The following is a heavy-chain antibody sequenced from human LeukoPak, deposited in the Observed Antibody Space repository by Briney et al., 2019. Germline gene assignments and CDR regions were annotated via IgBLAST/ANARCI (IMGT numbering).Heavy chain of an antibody. Sequence: GGSLRLSCAASGFTFSDYTIHWVRQAPGKGLEWVAVIWYDGSNKYYADSVKGRFTISRDNSRNTLYLQMNSLRAEDTAVYHCAKVYTSSYYDAFDIWGQGTMVTVSS. J-gene: IGHJ3*02. CDR3: AKVYTSSYYDAFDI. V-gene: IGHV3-33*06. D-gene: IGHD6-13*01. CDR1: GFTFSDYT. CDR2: IWYDGSNK.